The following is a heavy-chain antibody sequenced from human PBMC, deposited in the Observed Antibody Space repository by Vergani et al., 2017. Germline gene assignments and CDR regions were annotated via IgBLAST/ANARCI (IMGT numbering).Heavy chain of an antibody. V-gene: IGHV1-18*01. J-gene: IGHJ3*02. Sequence: QVQLVQSGAEVKKPGASVKVSCKASGYTFTSYGISWVRQAPGQGLEWMGWISAYNGNTNYAQKLQGRVTMTTDTSTSTAYMELRSLSSDDTAVYYCARGPMIVVVISGPSADAFDIWGQGTMVTVSS. CDR1: GYTFTSYG. CDR2: ISAYNGNT. CDR3: ARGPMIVVVISGPSADAFDI. D-gene: IGHD3-22*01.